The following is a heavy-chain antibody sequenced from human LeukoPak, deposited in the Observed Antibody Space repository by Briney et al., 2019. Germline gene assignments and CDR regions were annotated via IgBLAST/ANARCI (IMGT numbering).Heavy chain of an antibody. CDR1: GFTFSSYA. CDR2: ISGTGGRT. D-gene: IGHD6-19*01. Sequence: GGSLRLSCAASGFTFSSYAMSWVRQAPGKGLEWVSAISGTGGRTSYADSVKGRFTISRDNSKNTLYLQMNSLRAEDTAVCYCAKEPASSGWFDPWAREPWSPSPQ. J-gene: IGHJ5*02. CDR3: AKEPASSGWFDP. V-gene: IGHV3-23*01.